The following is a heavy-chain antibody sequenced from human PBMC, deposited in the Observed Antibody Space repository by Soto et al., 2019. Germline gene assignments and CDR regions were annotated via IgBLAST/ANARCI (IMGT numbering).Heavy chain of an antibody. CDR2: INHSGST. J-gene: IGHJ3*02. V-gene: IGHV4-34*01. D-gene: IGHD2-2*01. CDR1: GGSFSGYY. CDR3: AKPVYCSRTSCHGDAFDI. Sequence: SETLSLTCAVYGGSFSGYYWSWIRQPPGKGLEWIGEINHSGSTNYNPSLKSRVTISVDTSKNQFSLKLSSVTAADTDVYYCAKPVYCSRTSCHGDAFDIWGQGTMVTVSS.